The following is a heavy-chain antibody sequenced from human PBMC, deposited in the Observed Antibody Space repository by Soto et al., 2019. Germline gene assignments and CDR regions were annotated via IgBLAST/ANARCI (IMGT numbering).Heavy chain of an antibody. J-gene: IGHJ4*02. CDR2: INSNGSST. CDR1: GFTFSNSA. D-gene: IGHD3-22*01. CDR3: ARDQYYYDSSGILVD. V-gene: IGHV3-74*01. Sequence: GGSLRLSCAASGFTFSNSAMSWVRQAPGKGLVWVARINSNGSSTSYADSVKGRFTISRDNAKNTLYLQMNSLRAEDTAVYYCARDQYYYDSSGILVDWGQGTLVTVSS.